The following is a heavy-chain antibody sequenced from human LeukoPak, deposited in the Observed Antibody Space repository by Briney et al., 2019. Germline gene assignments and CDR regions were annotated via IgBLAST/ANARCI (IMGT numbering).Heavy chain of an antibody. CDR2: IKQDGSEK. CDR1: GFTFGSYW. CDR3: ARERGYYDFHY. V-gene: IGHV3-7*01. J-gene: IGHJ4*02. Sequence: GGSLRLSCAASGFTFGSYWTSWVRQAPGKGLEWVANIKQDGSEKYYVDSVKGRFTISRDNAKNSLYLQMNSLRAEDTAVYYCARERGYYDFHYWGQGTLVTVSS. D-gene: IGHD3-3*01.